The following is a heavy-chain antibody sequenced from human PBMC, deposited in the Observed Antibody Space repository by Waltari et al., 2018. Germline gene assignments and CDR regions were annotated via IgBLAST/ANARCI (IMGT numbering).Heavy chain of an antibody. CDR3: ASENYSYGPY. D-gene: IGHD5-18*01. V-gene: IGHV3-7*01. J-gene: IGHJ4*02. CDR1: GFTFSRYW. CDR2: IKQDGSEK. Sequence: EVQLVESGGGLVQPGGSLRLSCAASGFTFSRYWMSWVRQAPGKGLEWVANIKQDGSEKYYVDSVKGRFTISRDNAKNSLYLQMNSLRAEDTAVYYCASENYSYGPYWGQGTLVTVSS.